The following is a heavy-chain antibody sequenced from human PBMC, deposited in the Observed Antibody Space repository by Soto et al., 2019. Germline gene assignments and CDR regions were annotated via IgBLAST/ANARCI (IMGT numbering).Heavy chain of an antibody. J-gene: IGHJ5*02. Sequence: SETLSLTCTVSGGSISSYYWSWIRQPPGKGLEWIGYIYYSGSTNYNPSLKSRVTISVDTSKNQFSLKLSSVTAAGTAVYYCARLAVYNWFDPWGQGTLVTVSS. CDR2: IYYSGST. V-gene: IGHV4-59*08. CDR1: GGSISSYY. CDR3: ARLAVYNWFDP. D-gene: IGHD6-19*01.